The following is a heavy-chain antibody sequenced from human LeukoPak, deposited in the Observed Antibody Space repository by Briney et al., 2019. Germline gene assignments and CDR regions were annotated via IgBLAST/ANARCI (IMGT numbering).Heavy chain of an antibody. Sequence: GGSLGLSCAASGFTFSSYAMTWVRQAPGKGLEWVSAISGSGGSTYYADSVKGRFTISRDNSKNTLYLQMNSLRAEDTAVYYCAKDPYSSSWYYFDYWGQGTLVTVSS. CDR2: ISGSGGST. CDR3: AKDPYSSSWYYFDY. CDR1: GFTFSSYA. V-gene: IGHV3-23*01. J-gene: IGHJ4*02. D-gene: IGHD6-13*01.